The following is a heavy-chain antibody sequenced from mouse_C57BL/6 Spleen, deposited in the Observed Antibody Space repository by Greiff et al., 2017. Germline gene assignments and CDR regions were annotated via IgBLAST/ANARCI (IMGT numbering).Heavy chain of an antibody. CDR1: GYTFTSYG. V-gene: IGHV1-81*01. D-gene: IGHD3-2*02. CDR3: ARQLRLYAMDY. CDR2: IYPRSGNT. Sequence: QVQLQQSGAELARPGASVKLSCKASGYTFTSYGISWVKQRTGQGLEWIGEIYPRSGNTYYNEKFKGKATLTADKDSSTAYMELRSLTSEDAAVYFCARQLRLYAMDYWGQGTSVTVSS. J-gene: IGHJ4*01.